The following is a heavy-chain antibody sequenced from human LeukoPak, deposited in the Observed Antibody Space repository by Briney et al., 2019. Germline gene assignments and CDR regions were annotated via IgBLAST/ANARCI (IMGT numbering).Heavy chain of an antibody. V-gene: IGHV3-30-3*01. D-gene: IGHD3-10*01. CDR3: AREPVLLWFGGYFDY. Sequence: SCKASGYTFTSYAMHWVRQAPGKGLEWVAVISYDGSNKYYADSVEGRFTISRDNSKNTLYLQMNSLRAEDTAVYYCAREPVLLWFGGYFDYWGQGTLVTVSS. CDR2: ISYDGSNK. J-gene: IGHJ4*02. CDR1: GYTFTSYA.